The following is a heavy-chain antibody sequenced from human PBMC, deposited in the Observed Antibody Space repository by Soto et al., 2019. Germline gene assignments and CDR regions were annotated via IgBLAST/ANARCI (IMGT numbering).Heavy chain of an antibody. D-gene: IGHD2-15*01. CDR1: GGSVSNKTYY. CDR3: ARTRALPNTPRVVYIVDY. Sequence: SETLPLTCSVSGGSVSNKTYYWSWIRQPPGTRLEWIGYVYYSGTTNYNPSLQRRVTISVDLSKNQFSLSLSSDAHAAPAPSLCARTRALPNTPRVVYIVDYWGQGTLVTSPQ. J-gene: IGHJ4*02. V-gene: IGHV4-61*01. CDR2: VYYSGTT.